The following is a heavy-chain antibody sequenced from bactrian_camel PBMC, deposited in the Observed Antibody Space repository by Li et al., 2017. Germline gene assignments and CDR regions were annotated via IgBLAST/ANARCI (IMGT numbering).Heavy chain of an antibody. J-gene: IGHJ6*01. Sequence: VQLVESGGGSVQAGGSLRLSCEASGGSLSRDCAGWFRQAPGQERVKVASIERNGRTTYADSVKGRFTVSRDNAKNTVYLQMNSLAPEDTAAYYCEHEGAVAGGVPCPSSPFGYWGQGTQVTVS. CDR3: EHEGAVAGGVPCPSSPFGY. CDR2: IERNGRT. V-gene: IGHV3S53*01. CDR1: GGSLSRDC. D-gene: IGHD7*01.